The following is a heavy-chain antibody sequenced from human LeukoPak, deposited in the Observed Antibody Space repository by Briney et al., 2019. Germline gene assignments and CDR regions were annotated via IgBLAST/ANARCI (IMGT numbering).Heavy chain of an antibody. Sequence: GASVKVSCKTSGYTFSTYGVTSVRQAPGQGFQWMGWISGHTGNTKYAENFQGRISLTTDTSATTAYMELRSLASDDTAVYYCARDLSSGGWTLEFDYWGQGSLVTVAS. J-gene: IGHJ4*02. CDR3: ARDLSSGGWTLEFDY. CDR1: GYTFSTYG. D-gene: IGHD1-1*01. CDR2: ISGHTGNT. V-gene: IGHV1-18*01.